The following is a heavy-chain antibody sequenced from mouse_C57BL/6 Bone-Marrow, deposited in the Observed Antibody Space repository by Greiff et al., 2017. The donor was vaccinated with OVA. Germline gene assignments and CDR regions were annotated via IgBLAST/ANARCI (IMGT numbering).Heavy chain of an antibody. D-gene: IGHD3-1*01. J-gene: IGHJ1*03. V-gene: IGHV1-64*01. CDR1: GYTFTSYW. Sequence: VKLQQPGAELVKPGASVKLSCKASGYTFTSYWMPWVKQSPGQGLEWIGMIHPNSGCTNYNDKFKGKVTLTVDKSSSTAYMQLSSLTSEDSAVYYCAKRAYFDVWGTGTTVTVSS. CDR3: AKRAYFDV. CDR2: IHPNSGCT.